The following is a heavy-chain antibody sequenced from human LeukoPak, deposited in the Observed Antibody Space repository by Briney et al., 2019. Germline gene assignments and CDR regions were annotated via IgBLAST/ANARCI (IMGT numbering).Heavy chain of an antibody. V-gene: IGHV4-34*01. CDR1: GGSFTNYY. CDR3: ARGPGTLGLSP. D-gene: IGHD1-7*01. Sequence: SETLSLTCNVSGGSFTNYYWSWIRQTPEKGLEWIGQINHSGDTSYNPSLRSRMTLSVDRSKNQFSLKVTSVTAADTGVYYCARGPGTLGLSPWGQGTLVAVSS. CDR2: INHSGDT. J-gene: IGHJ5*02.